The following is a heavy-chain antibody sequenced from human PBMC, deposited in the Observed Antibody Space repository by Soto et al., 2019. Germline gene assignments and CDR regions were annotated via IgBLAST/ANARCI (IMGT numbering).Heavy chain of an antibody. J-gene: IGHJ6*02. CDR2: INHSGST. V-gene: IGHV4-34*01. CDR1: CGSFSGYY. CDR3: ARGGVQKWYYYYGMDV. Sequence: SETLSLTCAVYCGSFSGYYWSWIRQPPGKGLEWIGEINHSGSTNYNPSLKSRVTISVDTSKNQFSLKLSSVTAADTAVYYCARGGVQKWYYYYGMDVWGQGTTVTVSS. D-gene: IGHD1-1*01.